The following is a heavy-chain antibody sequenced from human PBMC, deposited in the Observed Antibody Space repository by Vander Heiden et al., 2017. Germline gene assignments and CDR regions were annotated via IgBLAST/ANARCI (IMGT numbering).Heavy chain of an antibody. V-gene: IGHV3-30*03. Sequence: QVQLVESGGGVVQPGRSLRLPCAASVFSLRSYDRHGVRQAGGKGLEWVAFISNDGSSEYYADSVKGRFTITRDNSKNTLYLQLKSLRPEDTGVYYCAMLGGGSFDYWGQGTLVTVSS. CDR1: VFSLRSYD. J-gene: IGHJ4*02. CDR2: ISNDGSSE. CDR3: AMLGGGSFDY. D-gene: IGHD3-16*01.